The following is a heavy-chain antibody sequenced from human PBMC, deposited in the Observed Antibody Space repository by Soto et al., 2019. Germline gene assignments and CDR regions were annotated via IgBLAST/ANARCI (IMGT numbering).Heavy chain of an antibody. Sequence: GGSLRLSCAASGFTFSSYAMHWVRQAPGKGLEWVAVISYDGSNKYYADSVKGRFTISRDNSKNTLYLQMNSLRAEDTAVYYCARGRQLPQPTTTVTTPFDAFDIWGQGTMVTVSS. D-gene: IGHD4-17*01. CDR3: ARGRQLPQPTTTVTTPFDAFDI. V-gene: IGHV3-30-3*01. CDR2: ISYDGSNK. CDR1: GFTFSSYA. J-gene: IGHJ3*02.